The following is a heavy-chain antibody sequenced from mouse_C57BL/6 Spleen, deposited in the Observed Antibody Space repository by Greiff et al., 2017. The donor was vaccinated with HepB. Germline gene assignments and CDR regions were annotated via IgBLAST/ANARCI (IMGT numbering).Heavy chain of an antibody. Sequence: LVESGPELVKPGASVKISCKASGYAFSSSWMNWVKQRPGKGLEWIGRIYPGDGDTNYNGKFKGKATLTADKSSSTAYMQLSSLTSEDSAVYFYARVRLGRGGFDYWGQGTTLTVSS. V-gene: IGHV1-82*01. CDR3: ARVRLGRGGFDY. CDR1: GYAFSSSW. CDR2: IYPGDGDT. J-gene: IGHJ2*01. D-gene: IGHD4-1*01.